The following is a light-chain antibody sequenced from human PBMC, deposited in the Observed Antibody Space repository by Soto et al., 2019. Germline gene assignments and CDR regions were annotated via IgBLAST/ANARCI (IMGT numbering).Light chain of an antibody. CDR3: QQYNSWPRT. J-gene: IGKJ1*01. V-gene: IGKV3-15*01. CDR1: QVVSSN. CDR2: GAS. Sequence: ETVMTESPASLTVSPGERAILSCRASQVVSSNLAWYQQKPGQAPKLLIYGASTRPTGIPAMFSGSGSGTEFTLTISSLQSEDFAVYCCQQYNSWPRTFGQGTKVDIK.